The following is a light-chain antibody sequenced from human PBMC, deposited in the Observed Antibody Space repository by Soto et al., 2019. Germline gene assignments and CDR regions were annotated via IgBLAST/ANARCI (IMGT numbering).Light chain of an antibody. CDR3: YSYAGSKRV. CDR2: EVT. CDR1: SSDVGGYNY. V-gene: IGLV2-8*01. J-gene: IGLJ1*01. Sequence: QSVPTKPPSASGAPAQSVTISCTGTSSDVGGYNYVSWYQQHPGKAPKLMIYEVTKRPSGVPDRFSGSKSGNTASLTVSGLLAEDEADYYCYSYAGSKRVFGTGTKVTV.